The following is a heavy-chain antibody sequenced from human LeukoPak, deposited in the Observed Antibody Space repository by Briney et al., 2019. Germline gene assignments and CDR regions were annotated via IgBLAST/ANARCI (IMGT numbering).Heavy chain of an antibody. CDR3: AKDLTYGDGRWEFDL. CDR2: IGAGGTDT. CDR1: GFSLSSYA. J-gene: IGHJ5*02. Sequence: PGGSLRLSCAVSGFSLSSYATAWVRQAPGKGLEWVSGIGAGGTDTYYADAVKGRFTIPKDKSKTLLYLQMNSLRAEDTALYHCAKDLTYGDGRWEFDLWGQGTLVTVSS. D-gene: IGHD4-17*01. V-gene: IGHV3-23*01.